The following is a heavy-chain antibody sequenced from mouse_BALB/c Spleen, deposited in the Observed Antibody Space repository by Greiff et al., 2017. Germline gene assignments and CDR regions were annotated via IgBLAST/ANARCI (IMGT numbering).Heavy chain of an antibody. V-gene: IGHV3-2*02. Sequence: EVQLVESGPGLVKPSQSLSLTCTVTGYSITSDYAWNWIRQFPGNKLEWMGYISYSGSTSYNPSLKSRISITRDTSKNQFFLQLNSVTTEDTATYYCARSGRGGRYDASFAYWGQGTLVTVSA. D-gene: IGHD2-14*01. CDR3: ARSGRGGRYDASFAY. CDR2: ISYSGST. J-gene: IGHJ3*01. CDR1: GYSITSDYA.